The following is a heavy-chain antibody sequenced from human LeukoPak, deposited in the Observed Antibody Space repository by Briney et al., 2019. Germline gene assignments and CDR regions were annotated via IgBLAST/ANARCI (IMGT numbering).Heavy chain of an antibody. Sequence: SETLSLTCAVYGGSFSGYYWSWIRQPPGKGLEGIGEINHSGSTNYNPSLKSRVTISVDTSKNQFSLKLSSVTAADTAVYYCARITPSMDVWGKGTTVTVSS. CDR2: INHSGST. CDR1: GGSFSGYY. D-gene: IGHD3-10*01. V-gene: IGHV4-34*01. J-gene: IGHJ6*03. CDR3: ARITPSMDV.